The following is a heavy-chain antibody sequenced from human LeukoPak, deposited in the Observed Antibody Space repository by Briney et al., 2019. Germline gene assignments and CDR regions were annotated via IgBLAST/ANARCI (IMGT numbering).Heavy chain of an antibody. J-gene: IGHJ6*03. CDR2: IYSGGST. Sequence: GGSLRLSCAASGFTVSSNYMSWVRQAPGKGLEWVSVIYSGGSTYYADSVKGRFTISRDNSKNTLYLQMNSLRAEDTAVYYCARVRITMVRGVKSDYYYYYMDVWGKGTTVTISS. V-gene: IGHV3-53*01. CDR3: ARVRITMVRGVKSDYYYYYMDV. CDR1: GFTVSSNY. D-gene: IGHD3-10*01.